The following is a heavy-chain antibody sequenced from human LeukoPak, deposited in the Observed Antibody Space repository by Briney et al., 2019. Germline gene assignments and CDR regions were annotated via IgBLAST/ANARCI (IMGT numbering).Heavy chain of an antibody. CDR2: IKEGGSET. CDR1: GFTFESYW. Sequence: GGSLRLSCAASGFTFESYWMAWVRQAPGKGLEWVAHIKEGGSETYYVDSVKGRFTISRDNAKSSLYPQMNGVRVEDTAIYYCARGGSRGSFDNWGQGALVTVSS. D-gene: IGHD1-26*01. V-gene: IGHV3-7*04. J-gene: IGHJ4*02. CDR3: ARGGSRGSFDN.